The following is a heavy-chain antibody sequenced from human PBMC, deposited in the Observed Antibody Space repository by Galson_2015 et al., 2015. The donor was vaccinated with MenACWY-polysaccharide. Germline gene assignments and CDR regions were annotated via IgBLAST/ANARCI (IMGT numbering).Heavy chain of an antibody. D-gene: IGHD6-19*01. CDR2: TYYRSKWYN. V-gene: IGHV6-1*01. J-gene: IGHJ4*02. CDR1: GDSVSGNSAA. CDR3: ARVAGRDPFDY. Sequence: CAISGDSVSGNSAAWSWIRQSPSRGLEWLGRTYYRSKWYNDYAVSVKSRITINPDTSKNQFSLQLNSVTPEDTAVYYCARVAGRDPFDYWGQGTLVTVSS.